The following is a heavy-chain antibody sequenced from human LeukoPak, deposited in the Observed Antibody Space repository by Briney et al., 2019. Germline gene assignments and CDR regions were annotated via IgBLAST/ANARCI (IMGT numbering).Heavy chain of an antibody. CDR3: ARRTWGGPHYFDY. CDR2: IYYSGST. Sequence: SETLSLTCTVSGGSISTTSYYWGWTRQPPGKGLEWIGNIYYSGSTFYNPSFKGRVTISVDTSKNQFSLKVNSMTAADTAVYFCARRTWGGPHYFDYWGQGTLVTVSS. CDR1: GGSISTTSYY. J-gene: IGHJ4*02. D-gene: IGHD3-3*01. V-gene: IGHV4-39*01.